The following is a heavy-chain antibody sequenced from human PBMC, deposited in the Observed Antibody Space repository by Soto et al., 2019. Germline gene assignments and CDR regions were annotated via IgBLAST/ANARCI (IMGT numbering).Heavy chain of an antibody. CDR1: GGTFSSYA. D-gene: IGHD3-22*01. Sequence: QVQLVQSGAEVKKPGSSVKVSCKASGGTFSSYAISWVRQAPGQGLEWMGGIIPIFGTANYAQKFQGRVTITADESTNKGYMEVSSLRSEDTAVDFCASPSRDSSGYYVTDFDYWGQGTLVTVSS. CDR3: ASPSRDSSGYYVTDFDY. CDR2: IIPIFGTA. J-gene: IGHJ4*02. V-gene: IGHV1-69*01.